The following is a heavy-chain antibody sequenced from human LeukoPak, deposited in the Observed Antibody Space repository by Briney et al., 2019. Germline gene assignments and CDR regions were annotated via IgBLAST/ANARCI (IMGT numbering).Heavy chain of an antibody. Sequence: ASVKVSCKASGGTFSSYAISWVRQAPGQGLEWMGWINPNGGGTNYAQKFQGRVTMTRDTSISTAYMELSRLRSDDTAVYYCARGPSMTTVSFDYWGQGTLVTVSS. CDR1: GGTFSSYA. CDR2: INPNGGGT. J-gene: IGHJ4*02. D-gene: IGHD4-17*01. V-gene: IGHV1-2*02. CDR3: ARGPSMTTVSFDY.